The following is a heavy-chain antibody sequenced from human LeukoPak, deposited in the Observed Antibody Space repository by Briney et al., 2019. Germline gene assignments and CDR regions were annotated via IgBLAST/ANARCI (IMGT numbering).Heavy chain of an antibody. V-gene: IGHV3-23*01. Sequence: GGSLRLSCAASGFTFSSYAMSWVRQAPGKGLEWVPAISGSGGSTYYADSVKGRFTISRDNSKNTLYLQMNSLRAEDTAVYYCAKDFRSSGWYYVDYWGQGTLVTVSS. CDR1: GFTFSSYA. D-gene: IGHD6-19*01. J-gene: IGHJ4*02. CDR2: ISGSGGST. CDR3: AKDFRSSGWYYVDY.